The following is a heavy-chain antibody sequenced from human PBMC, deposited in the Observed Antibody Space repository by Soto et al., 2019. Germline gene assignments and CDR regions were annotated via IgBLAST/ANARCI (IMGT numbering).Heavy chain of an antibody. V-gene: IGHV4-39*01. Sequence: PSETLSLTCSVSGGSISSGYYYWSWIRQPPGKGLEWIGTIYSTVSTHYNPSLKSRVTISVDTSKNQFSLKLNSVTAADTAVYYCARLPYYDTPPVTFDIWGQGAMVTVSS. J-gene: IGHJ3*02. D-gene: IGHD3-22*01. CDR2: IYSTVST. CDR3: ARLPYYDTPPVTFDI. CDR1: GGSISSGYYY.